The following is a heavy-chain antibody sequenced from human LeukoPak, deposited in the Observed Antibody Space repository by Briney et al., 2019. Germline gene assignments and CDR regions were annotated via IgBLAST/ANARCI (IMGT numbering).Heavy chain of an antibody. D-gene: IGHD3-9*01. CDR3: ARVAGGGRYFDWLHAWFDP. CDR2: INHSGST. CDR1: GGSFSGYY. V-gene: IGHV4-34*01. Sequence: SETLSLTCAVYGGSFSGYYWSWIRQPPGKGLEWIGEINHSGSTNYNPSLKSRVTISVDTSKNQFSLKLSSVTAADTAVYYCARVAGGGRYFDWLHAWFDPWGRGTLVIVSS. J-gene: IGHJ5*02.